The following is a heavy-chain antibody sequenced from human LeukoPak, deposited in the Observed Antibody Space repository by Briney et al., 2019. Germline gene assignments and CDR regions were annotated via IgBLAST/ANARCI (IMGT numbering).Heavy chain of an antibody. D-gene: IGHD3-22*01. CDR3: ARERYYYDSSGYGLDY. CDR2: INPNSGGT. V-gene: IGHV1-2*02. CDR1: GYTFTSYD. J-gene: IGHJ4*02. Sequence: ASVKVSCKASGYTFTSYDINWVRQATGQGLEWMGWINPNSGGTNYAQKFQGRVTMTRDTSISTAYMELSRLRSDDTAVYYCARERYYYDSSGYGLDYWGQGTLVTVSS.